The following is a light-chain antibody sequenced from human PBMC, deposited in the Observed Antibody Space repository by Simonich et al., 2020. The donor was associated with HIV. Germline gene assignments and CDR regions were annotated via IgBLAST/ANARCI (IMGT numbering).Light chain of an antibody. CDR3: QQYNSYPIFT. V-gene: IGKV1-5*03. CDR1: QRISRW. J-gene: IGKJ3*01. Sequence: DIQMTQSPSTLSASVGDRVTITCRASQRISRWLAVYQQKPGKAPKLLIYKASSLESGVPSRFSGSGSGTEFTLTISSLQPDDFATYYCQQYNSYPIFTFGPGTKVDIK. CDR2: KAS.